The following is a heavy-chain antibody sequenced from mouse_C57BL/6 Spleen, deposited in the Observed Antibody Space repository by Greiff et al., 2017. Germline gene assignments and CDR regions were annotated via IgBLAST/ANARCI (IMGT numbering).Heavy chain of an antibody. D-gene: IGHD1-1*01. CDR2: IYPRSGNT. V-gene: IGHV1-81*01. CDR1: GYTFTSYG. Sequence: VQVVESGAELARPGASVKLSCKASGYTFTSYGISWVKQRTGQGLEWIGEIYPRSGNTYYNEKFKGKATLTADKSSSTAYMELRSLTSEDSAVYFCARSINRLYGSAMDYWGQGTSVTVSS. J-gene: IGHJ4*01. CDR3: ARSINRLYGSAMDY.